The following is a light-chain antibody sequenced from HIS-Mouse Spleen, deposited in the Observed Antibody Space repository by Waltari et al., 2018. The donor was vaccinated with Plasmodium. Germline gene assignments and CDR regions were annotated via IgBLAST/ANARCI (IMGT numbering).Light chain of an antibody. J-gene: IGKJ2*01. CDR2: KAS. Sequence: DIQMTQSPSTLSASVGDRVTITCRASQSISSWLAWYQQKPGKATKLLLYKASSLESGVASRFSGSGSGTEFTLTISSLQPDDFATYYCQQYNSYSPYTFGQGTKLEIK. CDR1: QSISSW. CDR3: QQYNSYSPYT. V-gene: IGKV1-5*03.